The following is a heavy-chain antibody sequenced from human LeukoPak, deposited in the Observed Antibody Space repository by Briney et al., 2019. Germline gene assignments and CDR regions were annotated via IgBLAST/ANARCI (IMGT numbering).Heavy chain of an antibody. CDR2: INWNGGST. CDR3: ARAIDSSAWASRH. CDR1: GFILDDYG. V-gene: IGHV3-20*04. Sequence: GGSLRLSCATSGFILDDYGMSWVRQAPGKGLEWVSGINWNGGSTKYADSVKGRFTISRDNAKNSLYLQMNSLRAEDTALYYCARAIDSSAWASRHWGQGTLVTVSS. J-gene: IGHJ4*02. D-gene: IGHD6-25*01.